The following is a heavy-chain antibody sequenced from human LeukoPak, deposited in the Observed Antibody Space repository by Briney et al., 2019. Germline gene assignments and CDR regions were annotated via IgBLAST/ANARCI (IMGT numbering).Heavy chain of an antibody. J-gene: IGHJ5*02. CDR2: IYTSGST. V-gene: IGHV4-4*09. D-gene: IGHD3-3*01. CDR1: GGSFSGYY. Sequence: SETLSLTCAVYGGSFSGYYWSWIRQPPGKGLEWIGYIYTSGSTNYNPSLKSRVTISVDTSKNQFSLKLSSVTAADTAVYYCARIDYDFWSGYYWFDPWGQGTLVTVSS. CDR3: ARIDYDFWSGYYWFDP.